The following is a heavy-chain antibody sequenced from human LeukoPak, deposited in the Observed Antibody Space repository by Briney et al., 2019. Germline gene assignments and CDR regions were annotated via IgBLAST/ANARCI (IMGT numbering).Heavy chain of an antibody. CDR2: IKSKTDGGTT. J-gene: IGHJ6*03. V-gene: IGHV3-15*01. CDR3: TTLLPYDSSFYYYYMDV. D-gene: IGHD3-22*01. Sequence: PGGSLRLSCAASGFTFSNAWMSWVRQAPGKGLEWVGRIKSKTDGGTTDYAAPVKGRFTISRDDSKNTLYLQMNSLKTEDTAVYYCTTLLPYDSSFYYYYMDVWGKGTTVTVSS. CDR1: GFTFSNAW.